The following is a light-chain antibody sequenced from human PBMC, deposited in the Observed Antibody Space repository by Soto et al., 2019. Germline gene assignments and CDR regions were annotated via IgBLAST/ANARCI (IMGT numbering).Light chain of an antibody. V-gene: IGKV3-15*01. CDR1: QSVGSS. Sequence: EIMMTQSPATFSVSPGERATLSCRARQSVGSSLAWYQQRPGQTPRLLIFNASTRAIGIPARFSGSGSGADFSIAISSLQSEDFAVYYCQQYNVWWTFGQGTKVE. CDR3: QQYNVWWT. J-gene: IGKJ1*01. CDR2: NAS.